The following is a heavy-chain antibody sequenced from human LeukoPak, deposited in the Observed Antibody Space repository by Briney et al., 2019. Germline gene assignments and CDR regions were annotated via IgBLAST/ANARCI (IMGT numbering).Heavy chain of an antibody. CDR3: AKNGGSQCYSHLDS. CDR2: TSGSGGST. J-gene: IGHJ4*02. CDR1: GFPFSSYA. D-gene: IGHD2-15*01. V-gene: IGHV3-23*01. Sequence: GGPLRLPCAASGFPFSSYAMSWAPRAPGRALEWVQGTSGSGGSTYYAGSVKGRFTISRDDSKNTLYLQMNSLRVEDAAVYYCAKNGGSQCYSHLDSWGQGTLVTVSS.